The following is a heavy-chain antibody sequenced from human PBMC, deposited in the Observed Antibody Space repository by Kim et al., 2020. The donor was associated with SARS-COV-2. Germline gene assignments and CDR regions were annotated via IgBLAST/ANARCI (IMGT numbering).Heavy chain of an antibody. CDR1: GFTFSSYW. J-gene: IGHJ4*02. CDR2: IKQDGSEK. V-gene: IGHV3-7*01. CDR3: ARERYFDWPRLMVYFDY. D-gene: IGHD3-9*01. Sequence: GGSLRLSCAASGFTFSSYWMSWVRQAPGNGLEWVANIKQDGSEKYYVDSVKGRFTISRDNAKNSLYLQMNSLRAEDTAVYYCARERYFDWPRLMVYFDYWGQGTLVTVSS.